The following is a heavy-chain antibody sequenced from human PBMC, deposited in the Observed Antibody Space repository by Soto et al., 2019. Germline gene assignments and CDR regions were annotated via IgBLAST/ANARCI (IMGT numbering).Heavy chain of an antibody. Sequence: QVQLVQSGAEVKKPGASVKVSCKASGYTFTSYGISWVRQAPGQGLEWMGWISAYNGNTNYAQKLQGRVTRTTDTSTSTAYMELRSVRSDDTAVYYCARDYGAIALAEYFQHWGQGTLVTVSS. D-gene: IGHD4-17*01. CDR1: GYTFTSYG. V-gene: IGHV1-18*01. CDR2: ISAYNGNT. CDR3: ARDYGAIALAEYFQH. J-gene: IGHJ1*01.